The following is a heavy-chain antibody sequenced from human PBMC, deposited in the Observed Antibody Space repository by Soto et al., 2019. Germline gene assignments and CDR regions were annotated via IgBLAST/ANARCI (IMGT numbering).Heavy chain of an antibody. V-gene: IGHV1-58*01. J-gene: IGHJ6*02. CDR3: AADLITGTLHYYYGMDV. Sequence: SVKVSCKASGLTFTSSAVQWVRQARGQRLEWIGWIVVGSGNTNYAQKFQERVTITRDMSTSTAYMELSSLRSEDTAVYYCAADLITGTLHYYYGMDVWGQGTTVTVSS. D-gene: IGHD1-7*01. CDR1: GLTFTSSA. CDR2: IVVGSGNT.